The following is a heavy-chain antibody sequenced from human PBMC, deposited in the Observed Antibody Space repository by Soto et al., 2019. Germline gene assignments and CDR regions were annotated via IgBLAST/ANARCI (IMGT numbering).Heavy chain of an antibody. CDR3: AKAEQWLVRGRYFDF. J-gene: IGHJ4*02. CDR2: VSATGGST. V-gene: IGHV3-23*01. D-gene: IGHD6-19*01. Sequence: GGSLRLSCAASGFTFSSYAMSWVRQAPGKGLEWVTAVSATGGSTYYADSVKGRFTISRDNSKNTLYVQMNSLRAEDTAVYYCAKAEQWLVRGRYFDFWGQGALVTVSS. CDR1: GFTFSSYA.